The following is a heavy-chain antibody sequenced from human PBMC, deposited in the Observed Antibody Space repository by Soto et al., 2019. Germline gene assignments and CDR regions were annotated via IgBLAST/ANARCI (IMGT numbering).Heavy chain of an antibody. V-gene: IGHV4-4*02. CDR3: ARDTREHKEILTGYPKWFDP. Sequence: SETLSLTCAVSGGSISGSDWWTWVRQPPGKGLEWIAEIFHTGSANYNPSLKSRVTVSVDKSKNQFSLKVNSVTAADTAVDYCARDTREHKEILTGYPKWFDPWGQGTLVTVPQ. J-gene: IGHJ5*02. D-gene: IGHD3-9*01. CDR2: IFHTGSA. CDR1: GGSISGSDW.